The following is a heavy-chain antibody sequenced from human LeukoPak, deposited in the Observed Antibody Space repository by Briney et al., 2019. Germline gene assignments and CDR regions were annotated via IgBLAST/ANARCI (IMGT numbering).Heavy chain of an antibody. V-gene: IGHV4-30-2*01. Sequence: PSETLSLTCAVSGGSISSGGYSWSWIRQPPGKGLEWIGYIYHSGSTYYNPSLKSRVTISVARSKNQSSLKLSSVTAADTAVYYCARGNYDFWSTYYFDYWGQGTLVTVSS. J-gene: IGHJ4*02. D-gene: IGHD3-3*01. CDR3: ARGNYDFWSTYYFDY. CDR1: GGSISSGGYS. CDR2: IYHSGST.